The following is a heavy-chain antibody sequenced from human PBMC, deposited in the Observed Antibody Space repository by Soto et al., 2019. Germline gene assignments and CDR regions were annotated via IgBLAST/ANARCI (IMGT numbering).Heavy chain of an antibody. CDR1: GFTVSNNY. D-gene: IGHD6-13*01. CDR3: ARDPPGIAASGGGG. V-gene: IGHV3-53*01. Sequence: EVQLVESGGGLIQPGGSLRLSCAASGFTVSNNYMRWVRQAPGKGLEWVSLIYSGGSTHYADSVKGRFTISRDNSKNTLYLQMNSLRVEDTAVYYSARDPPGIAASGGGGWGQGTLVTVSS. CDR2: IYSGGST. J-gene: IGHJ4*02.